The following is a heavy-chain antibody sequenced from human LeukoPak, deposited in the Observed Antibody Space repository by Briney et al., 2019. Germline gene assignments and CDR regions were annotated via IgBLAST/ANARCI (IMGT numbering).Heavy chain of an antibody. V-gene: IGHV1-69*04. J-gene: IGHJ4*02. D-gene: IGHD5-18*01. CDR3: ARDSDSYGHFDY. Sequence: SVKVSCKASGGTFSSYAISWVRQAPGQGLEWMGRIIPILGIANYAQKFQGRVTITADKSTSTAYMELSSLRSEDTAVYYCARDSDSYGHFDYWGQGTLVTVSS. CDR1: GGTFSSYA. CDR2: IIPILGIA.